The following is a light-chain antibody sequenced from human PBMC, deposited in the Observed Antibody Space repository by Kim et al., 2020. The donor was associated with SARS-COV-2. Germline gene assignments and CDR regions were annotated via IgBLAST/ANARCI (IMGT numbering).Light chain of an antibody. Sequence: SSELTQDPAVSVALGQTVRITCQGDSLRSYYASWYQQKPGQAPVLVIYGKNNRPSGIPDRFSGSSSGNTASLTITGAQAEDEADYYCNSRDSSGNHISVV. J-gene: IGLJ2*01. V-gene: IGLV3-19*01. CDR2: GKN. CDR1: SLRSYY. CDR3: NSRDSSGNHISVV.